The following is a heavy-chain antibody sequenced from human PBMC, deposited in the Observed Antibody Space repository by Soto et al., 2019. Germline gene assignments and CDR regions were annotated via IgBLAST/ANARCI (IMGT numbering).Heavy chain of an antibody. Sequence: EVQLVESGGGLVQPGRSLRLSCAASGFKFDDYAMHWVRQAPGKGLEWVAGISWNSGSLGYADSVKGRFTISRDNGKNPLYLQMNSLRDDDTASYSCAKCLGHYDYYYMDVWSKGTTITVSS. D-gene: IGHD7-27*01. CDR2: ISWNSGSL. V-gene: IGHV3-9*01. CDR1: GFKFDDYA. CDR3: AKCLGHYDYYYMDV. J-gene: IGHJ6*03.